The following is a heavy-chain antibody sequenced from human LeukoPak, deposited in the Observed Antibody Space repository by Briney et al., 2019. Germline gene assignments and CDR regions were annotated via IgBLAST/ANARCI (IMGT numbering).Heavy chain of an antibody. V-gene: IGHV3-21*01. CDR3: ARLKQQLVRLLSRDTTYYYYYYMDV. Sequence: GGSLRLSCAASGFTFSSYSMNWVRQAPGKGLEWVSSISSSSSYIYYADSVKGRFTISRDNAKNSLYLQMNSLRAEDTAVYYCARLKQQLVRLLSRDTTYYYYYYMDVWGKGTTVTVSS. D-gene: IGHD6-13*01. J-gene: IGHJ6*03. CDR1: GFTFSSYS. CDR2: ISSSSSYI.